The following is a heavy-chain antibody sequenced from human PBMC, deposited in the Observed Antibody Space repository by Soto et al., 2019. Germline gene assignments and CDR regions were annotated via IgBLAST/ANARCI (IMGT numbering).Heavy chain of an antibody. CDR1: GGSFSGYY. D-gene: IGHD2-2*01. CDR2: INHSGST. Sequence: ETLSLTCAVYGGSFSGYYWSWIRQPPGKGLEWIGEINHSGSTNYNPSLKSRVTISVDTSKNQFSLKLSSVTAADTAVYYCARGRYCSSTSCNAFDIWGQGTMVTVSS. V-gene: IGHV4-34*01. CDR3: ARGRYCSSTSCNAFDI. J-gene: IGHJ3*02.